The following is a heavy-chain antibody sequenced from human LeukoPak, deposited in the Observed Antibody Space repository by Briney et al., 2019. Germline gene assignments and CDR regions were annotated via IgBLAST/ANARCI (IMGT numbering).Heavy chain of an antibody. CDR3: ARGKEAPDILTGYPHAPFDY. V-gene: IGHV4-34*01. J-gene: IGHJ4*02. D-gene: IGHD3-9*01. CDR1: GGSFSGYY. CDR2: INHSGST. Sequence: KPPETLSLTCAVYGGSFSGYYWSWIRQPPGKGLEWIGEINHSGSTNYNPSLKSRVTISVDTSKNQFSLKLSSVTAADTAVYYCARGKEAPDILTGYPHAPFDYWGQGTLVTVSS.